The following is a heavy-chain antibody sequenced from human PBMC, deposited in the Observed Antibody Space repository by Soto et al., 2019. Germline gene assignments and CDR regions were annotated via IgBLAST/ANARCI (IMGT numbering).Heavy chain of an antibody. J-gene: IGHJ4*02. CDR2: VYYSGST. CDR1: GGSVSSSSYY. CDR3: GRLEGLATISYYFDY. Sequence: SETLSLTCTVSGGSVSSSSYYWGWVRQPPGKGLEWIGSVYYSGSTYYNPSLESRVTVSVDKSKNQFSLKLMSLSAADTAVYYCGRLEGLATISYYFDYWGKGALVTVSS. D-gene: IGHD3-9*01. V-gene: IGHV4-39*01.